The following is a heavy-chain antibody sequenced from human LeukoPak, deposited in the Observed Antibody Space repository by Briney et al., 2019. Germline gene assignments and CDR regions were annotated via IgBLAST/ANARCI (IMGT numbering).Heavy chain of an antibody. J-gene: IGHJ5*02. CDR1: GFTFSSYW. V-gene: IGHV3-7*01. D-gene: IGHD6-25*01. CDR3: AREMAIAAAGISWFAP. CDR2: IKQDGSEK. Sequence: GGSLRLSCAASGFTFSSYWMTWVRQAPGKGLEWVANIKQDGSEKYYVDSVKGRFTISRDNTKKSLYLQMNSLRADDTAVYYCAREMAIAAAGISWFAPWGQGTLVTVSS.